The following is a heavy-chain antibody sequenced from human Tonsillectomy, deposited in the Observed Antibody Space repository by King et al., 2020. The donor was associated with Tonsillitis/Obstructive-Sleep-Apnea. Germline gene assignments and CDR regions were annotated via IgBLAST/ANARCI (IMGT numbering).Heavy chain of an antibody. V-gene: IGHV3-11*06. J-gene: IGHJ4*02. Sequence: VQLVESGGGLVKPGGSLRLSCAASGFTFSDYYMSWIRQAPGKGLEWVSDITSSSSYTNYADSVKGRFTISRDNAKNSLCLQMNSLRVEDTAVYYCARFYGALDYWGQGTRVTVSS. CDR3: ARFYGALDY. CDR1: GFTFSDYY. CDR2: ITSSSSYT. D-gene: IGHD4/OR15-4a*01.